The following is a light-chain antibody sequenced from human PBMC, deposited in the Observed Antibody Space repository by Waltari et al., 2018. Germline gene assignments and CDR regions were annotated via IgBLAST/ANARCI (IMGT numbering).Light chain of an antibody. Sequence: DIVMTQSPDSLAVSLGERATINCKSSQSVLYSSNNKNYLAWYQQKPGQHPKLLIYWASNRASGVPDRFSGSGSGTDFTLTISSLQAEDVAVYYCQQYYSTPLTFGPGTKVDIK. J-gene: IGKJ3*01. V-gene: IGKV4-1*01. CDR3: QQYYSTPLT. CDR2: WAS. CDR1: QSVLYSSNNKNY.